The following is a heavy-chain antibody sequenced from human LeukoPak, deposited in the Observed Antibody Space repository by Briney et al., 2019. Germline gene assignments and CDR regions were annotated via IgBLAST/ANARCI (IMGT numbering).Heavy chain of an antibody. V-gene: IGHV1-69*13. CDR1: GGTFSSYA. CDR2: IIPIFGTA. D-gene: IGHD3-22*01. Sequence: ASVTVSCKASGGTFSSYAISWVRQAPGQGLEWMGGIIPIFGTANYAQKFQGRVTITADESTSTAYMELSSLRSEDTAVYYCARDRGDFDHYDSSGYYGEFDYWGQGTLVTVSS. J-gene: IGHJ4*02. CDR3: ARDRGDFDHYDSSGYYGEFDY.